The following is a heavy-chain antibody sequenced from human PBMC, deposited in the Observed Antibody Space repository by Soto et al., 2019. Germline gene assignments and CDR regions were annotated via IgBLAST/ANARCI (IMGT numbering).Heavy chain of an antibody. CDR1: GYTFTSYD. D-gene: IGHD3-3*01. CDR2: MNPNSGNT. J-gene: IGHJ3*02. V-gene: IGHV1-8*01. Sequence: EASVKVSCKASGYTFTSYDINWVRQATGQGLEWMGWMNPNSGNTGYAQKFQGRVTMTRNTSISTAYMELSSLRSEDTAVYYCARGSSTFTYYDFWSGQPGAFDIWGQGTMVTVSS. CDR3: ARGSSTFTYYDFWSGQPGAFDI.